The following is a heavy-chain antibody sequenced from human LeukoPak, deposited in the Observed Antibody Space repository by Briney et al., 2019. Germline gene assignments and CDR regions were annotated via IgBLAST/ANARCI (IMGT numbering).Heavy chain of an antibody. CDR1: GGSISSSNW. V-gene: IGHV4-4*02. Sequence: SGTLSLTCAVSGGSISSSNWWSWVRQPPGKGLEWIGEIYHSGSTYCNPSLKSRVTISVDRSKNQFSLKLSSVTAADTAVYYCAVTIAAAAAEYFQHWGQGTLVTVSS. CDR2: IYHSGST. CDR3: AVTIAAAAAEYFQH. J-gene: IGHJ1*01. D-gene: IGHD6-13*01.